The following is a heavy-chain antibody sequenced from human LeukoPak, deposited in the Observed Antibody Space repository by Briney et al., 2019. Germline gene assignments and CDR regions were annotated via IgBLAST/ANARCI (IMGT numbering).Heavy chain of an antibody. V-gene: IGHV3-21*01. Sequence: PGGSLRLSCVASGFIFSSHIMSWVRQAPGKRLEWVSFISLSSSYIYYTDSVKGRFTISRDNAKNSLSLQMNSLRAEDTAVYYCARGQAVGTDDWYFDLWGRGTLVTVSS. D-gene: IGHD6-19*01. CDR1: GFIFSSHI. J-gene: IGHJ2*01. CDR3: ARGQAVGTDDWYFDL. CDR2: ISLSSSYI.